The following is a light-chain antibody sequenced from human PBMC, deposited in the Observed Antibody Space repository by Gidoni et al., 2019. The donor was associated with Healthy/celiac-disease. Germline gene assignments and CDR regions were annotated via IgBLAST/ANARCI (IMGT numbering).Light chain of an antibody. J-gene: IGKJ5*01. V-gene: IGKV1D-12*01. CDR2: AAS. Sequence: DIQMTQSPSSVSASVGDRVTITCRASKGISSWLAWYQQKPGKAPKLLIYAASSLQSGFPSRFSGSGSGTDFTLTISSLHPEDFATYYCQQANSFPITFGQGTRLEIK. CDR3: QQANSFPIT. CDR1: KGISSW.